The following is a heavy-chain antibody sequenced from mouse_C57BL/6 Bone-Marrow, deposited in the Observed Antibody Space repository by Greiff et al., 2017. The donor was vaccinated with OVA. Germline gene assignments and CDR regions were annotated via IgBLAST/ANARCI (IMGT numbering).Heavy chain of an antibody. CDR1: GYTFTSYW. V-gene: IGHV1-64*01. CDR2: IHPNSGST. CDR3: ARRPSNYWYFDV. D-gene: IGHD2-10*02. Sequence: QVHVKQPGAELVKPGASVKLSCKASGYTFTSYWMHWVKQRPGQGLEWIGMIHPNSGSTNYNEKFKSKATLTVDKSSSTAYMQLSSLTSEDSAVYYCARRPSNYWYFDVWGTGTTVTVSS. J-gene: IGHJ1*03.